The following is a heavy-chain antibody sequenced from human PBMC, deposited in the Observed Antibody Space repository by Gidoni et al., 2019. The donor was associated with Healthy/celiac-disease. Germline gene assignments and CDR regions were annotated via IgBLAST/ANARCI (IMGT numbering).Heavy chain of an antibody. Sequence: EVQLVESGGGLVQPGRSLRLSCAASGFTFDDYAMHWVRQAPGKGLEWVSGISWNSCSIGYADSVKGRFTISRDNAKNSLYLQMNSLRAEDTALYYCAKDMHYGSGSYLGGAAGYYGMDAWGQGTTVTVSS. D-gene: IGHD3-10*01. CDR2: ISWNSCSI. V-gene: IGHV3-9*01. CDR3: AKDMHYGSGSYLGGAAGYYGMDA. J-gene: IGHJ6*02. CDR1: GFTFDDYA.